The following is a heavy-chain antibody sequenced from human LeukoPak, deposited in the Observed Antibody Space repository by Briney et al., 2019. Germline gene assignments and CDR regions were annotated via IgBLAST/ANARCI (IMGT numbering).Heavy chain of an antibody. V-gene: IGHV4-39*01. CDR1: GGSISSSSYY. CDR3: ARLPGYCSSTSCHYYYGMDV. J-gene: IGHJ6*02. Sequence: SETLSLTCTVSGGSISSSSYYWGWIRQPPGKGLEWIGSIYYSGSTYYNPSLKSRVTISVDTSKNQFSLKLSSVTAADTAVYYCARLPGYCSSTSCHYYYGMDVWGQATTVTVSS. D-gene: IGHD2-2*01. CDR2: IYYSGST.